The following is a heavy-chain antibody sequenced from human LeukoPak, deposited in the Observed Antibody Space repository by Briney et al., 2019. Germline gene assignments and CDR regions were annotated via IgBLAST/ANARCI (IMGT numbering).Heavy chain of an antibody. D-gene: IGHD4-17*01. V-gene: IGHV1-8*01. CDR3: ASNYGDYEGGFDY. CDR1: GYTFTSYD. J-gene: IGHJ4*02. CDR2: MNPNSGNT. Sequence: ASVKVSCKAYGYTFTSYDINWVRQATGQGLEWMGWMNPNSGNTGYAQKFQGRVTMTRNTSISTAYMELSSLRSEDTAVYYCASNYGDYEGGFDYWGQGTLVTVSS.